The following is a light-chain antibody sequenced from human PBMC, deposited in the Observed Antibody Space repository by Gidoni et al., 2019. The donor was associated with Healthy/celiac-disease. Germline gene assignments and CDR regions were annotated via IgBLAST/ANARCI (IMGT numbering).Light chain of an antibody. CDR3: YSAADNIGV. CDR1: VLAKKY. J-gene: IGLJ3*02. Sequence: SYELTQPSSVSVSPGQTARITCSGDVLAKKYARWFQQKPGQAPVLVIYKDSERPSGIPERFSGSSSGTTVTLTISGAQVEDEADYHCYSAADNIGVFGGGTKRTVL. CDR2: KDS. V-gene: IGLV3-27*01.